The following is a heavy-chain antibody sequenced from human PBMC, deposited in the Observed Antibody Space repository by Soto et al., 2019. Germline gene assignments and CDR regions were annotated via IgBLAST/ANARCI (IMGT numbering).Heavy chain of an antibody. J-gene: IGHJ4*02. Sequence: QLQLVQSASEVKKPGASVKVSCKASGYTFTTYYMLWVRQAPGQGLEWMGIINPSNGRRTYAQKFQGRIILTTDTSASTGYMELISLRSEDTAVYYCARGQGREAAGKDPSPVDYWGQGTLVTVSS. CDR1: GYTFTTYY. CDR3: ARGQGREAAGKDPSPVDY. V-gene: IGHV1-46*01. D-gene: IGHD6-13*01. CDR2: INPSNGRR.